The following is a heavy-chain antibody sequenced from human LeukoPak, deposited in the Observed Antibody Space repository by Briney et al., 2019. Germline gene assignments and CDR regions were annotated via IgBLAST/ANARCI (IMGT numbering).Heavy chain of an antibody. CDR1: GCTFSRYA. CDR3: AREGEATKFCSSSSCIPDF. J-gene: IGHJ4*02. CDR2: ISYDGTNQ. D-gene: IGHD2-2*01. V-gene: IGHV3-30*04. Sequence: PGGSLRLSCAASGCTFSRYAFHWVRQAPGKGLEWVAVISYDGTNQYYADSVKGRFTISKDNSKNTLYLQISSLRSEDTAVYYCAREGEATKFCSSSSCIPDFWGQGTLVTVSS.